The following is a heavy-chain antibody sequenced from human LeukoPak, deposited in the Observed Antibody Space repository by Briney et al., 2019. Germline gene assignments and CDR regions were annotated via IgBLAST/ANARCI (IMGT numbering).Heavy chain of an antibody. CDR3: ARADPYDILTGYYTGAFDI. Sequence: PSETLSLTCTVSGASIISSSHYWGWIRQPPGKRLEWIGSIYYSGSTYSNPSLQSRLTISVDTSKNQFSLKMNSVTAADTAVYHCARADPYDILTGYYTGAFDIWGQGTMVTVSS. CDR2: IYYSGST. D-gene: IGHD3-9*01. J-gene: IGHJ3*02. CDR1: GASIISSSHY. V-gene: IGHV4-39*07.